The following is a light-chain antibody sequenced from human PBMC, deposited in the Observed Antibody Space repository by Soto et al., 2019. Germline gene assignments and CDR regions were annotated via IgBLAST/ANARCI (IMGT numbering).Light chain of an antibody. CDR1: SSDVGGYNY. CDR2: RVT. V-gene: IGLV2-8*01. CDR3: CAYAGINTVI. Sequence: QSALTQPPSASGSPGQSVTSSCTGTSSDVGGYNYVSWYQQHPGKAPKLLMFRVTERPSGVPDRFSGSKSGNTASLTVSGLQAEDEADYYCCAYAGINTVIFGGGTKLPVL. J-gene: IGLJ2*01.